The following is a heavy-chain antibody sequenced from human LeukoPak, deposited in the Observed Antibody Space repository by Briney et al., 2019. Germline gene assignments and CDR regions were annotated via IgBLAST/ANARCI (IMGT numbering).Heavy chain of an antibody. CDR2: INHSGST. V-gene: IGHV4-34*01. CDR3: AREYSSGWPGFDY. Sequence: SETVSLTCAVDGVSVSGYYSGWIRQPPGKWREWIGEINHSGSTNYNPSLKSRVTISVDTSKNQFSLKLSSVTAADTAVYYCAREYSSGWPGFDYWGQGTLVIVSS. CDR1: GVSVSGYY. D-gene: IGHD6-19*01. J-gene: IGHJ4*02.